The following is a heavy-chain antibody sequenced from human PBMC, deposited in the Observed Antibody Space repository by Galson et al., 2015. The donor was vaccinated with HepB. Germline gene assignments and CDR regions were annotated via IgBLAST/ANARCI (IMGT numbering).Heavy chain of an antibody. CDR2: IIPIFGTA. CDR3: AMPLCSSTSCYLFYYGMDV. J-gene: IGHJ6*02. D-gene: IGHD2-2*01. CDR1: GGTFSRYA. V-gene: IGHV1-69*13. Sequence: SVKVSCKASGGTFSRYAISWVRQAPGQGLEWMGGIIPIFGTANYAQKFQGRVTITADESTSTAYMELSSLRSEDTAVYYCAMPLCSSTSCYLFYYGMDVWGQGTTVTVSS.